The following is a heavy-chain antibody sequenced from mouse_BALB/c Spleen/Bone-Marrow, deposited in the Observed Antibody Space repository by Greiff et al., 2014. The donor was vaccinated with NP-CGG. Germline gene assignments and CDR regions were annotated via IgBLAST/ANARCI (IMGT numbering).Heavy chain of an antibody. J-gene: IGHJ1*01. CDR2: ISPGNGDI. D-gene: IGHD2-10*02. CDR1: GYTFTDQS. V-gene: IGHV1S53*02. CDR3: KRSRYGYWYFDV. Sequence: QVQLQQPDAELVKPGASVKISRKASGYTFTDQSIHWVKQKPEQGLEWIGYISPGNGDIKYNEKFKGKATLTADKSSSTAYMQLNSLTSEDSAVYFCKRSRYGYWYFDVWGAGTTVTVSS.